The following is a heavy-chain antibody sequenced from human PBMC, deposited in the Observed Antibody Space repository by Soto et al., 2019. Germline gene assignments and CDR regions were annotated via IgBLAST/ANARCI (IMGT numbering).Heavy chain of an antibody. D-gene: IGHD3-9*01. V-gene: IGHV3-23*01. CDR2: IHPSGGST. CDR3: AKDPSTGPPDC. J-gene: IGHJ4*02. Sequence: LRLSCAAAGFMFSSYGMSWVRQAPGKGLQWVATIHPSGGSTHYAESVRGRFTISRDNSRDTLYLQMNSLRAEDTAVYYCAKDPSTGPPDCWGQGAPVTVSS. CDR1: GFMFSSYG.